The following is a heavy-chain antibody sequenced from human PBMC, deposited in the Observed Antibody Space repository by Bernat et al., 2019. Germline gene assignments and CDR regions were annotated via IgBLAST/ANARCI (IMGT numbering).Heavy chain of an antibody. V-gene: IGHV1-46*03. CDR3: ARDFYGGQSPDWYFDL. Sequence: QVQLVQSGAEVKKPGASVKVSCKASGYTFTSYYIHWVRQAPGQGLEWMGIINPSGGTTTYAQRFQGRITMTRDTSTDTVYMDLSSLRSEDTAVYYCARDFYGGQSPDWYFDLWGRGTLVTVSS. J-gene: IGHJ2*01. CDR1: GYTFTSYY. CDR2: INPSGGTT. D-gene: IGHD2/OR15-2a*01.